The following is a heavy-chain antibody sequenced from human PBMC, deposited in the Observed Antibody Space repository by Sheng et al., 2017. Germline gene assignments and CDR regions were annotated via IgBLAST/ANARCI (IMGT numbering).Heavy chain of an antibody. D-gene: IGHD3-10*01. Sequence: QVQLVESGGGVVQPGRSLRLSCAASGFTFSSYAMHWVRQAPGKGLEWVAVISYDGSNKYYADSVKGRFTISRDNSKNTLYLQMNSLRAEDTAVYYCARARTGRWLLGEGDYWGQGTPGHRLL. J-gene: IGHJ4*02. CDR2: ISYDGSNK. V-gene: IGHV3-30-3*01. CDR3: ARARTGRWLLGEGDY. CDR1: GFTFSSYA.